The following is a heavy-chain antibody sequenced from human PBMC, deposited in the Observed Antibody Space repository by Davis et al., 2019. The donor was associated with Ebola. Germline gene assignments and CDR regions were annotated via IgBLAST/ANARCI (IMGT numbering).Heavy chain of an antibody. V-gene: IGHV4-39*01. D-gene: IGHD1-7*01. CDR2: IDYSGST. CDR3: ARHDWNYRNFDY. J-gene: IGHJ4*02. Sequence: SETLSLTCTVSGDSISSSSYYWGWIRQPPGKGLEWNGSIDYSGSTSYNLSLKSRVTISVDTSKNHLSLKLSSVTAANPAVYYWARHDWNYRNFDYWGQGTLVAVSS. CDR1: GDSISSSSYY.